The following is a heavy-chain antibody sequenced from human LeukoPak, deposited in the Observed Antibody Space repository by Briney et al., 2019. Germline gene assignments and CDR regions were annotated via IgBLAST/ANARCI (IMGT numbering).Heavy chain of an antibody. CDR2: MNPNSGNT. J-gene: IGHJ4*02. CDR1: GYTFTSYD. V-gene: IGHV1-8*01. Sequence: GSSVKVSCKASGYTFTSYDINCVRQATGQRLECMVWMNPNSGNTGKAQKFQGRVTMNRNTHISTAYMGVSSLRSEDTDVYYCARGLGMLSLWGRMGAKRNYFDYWGQGTLVTVSS. CDR3: ARGLGMLSLWGRMGAKRNYFDY. D-gene: IGHD2-21*01.